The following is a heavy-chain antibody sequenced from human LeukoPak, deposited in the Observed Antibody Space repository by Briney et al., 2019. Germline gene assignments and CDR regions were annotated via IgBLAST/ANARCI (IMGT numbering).Heavy chain of an antibody. CDR2: IYYSGST. CDR1: GGSISSYY. J-gene: IGHJ3*02. D-gene: IGHD3-10*01. V-gene: IGHV4-59*01. CDR3: ALSGAGAFVI. Sequence: PSETLSLTCTVSGGSISSYYWSWIRQPPGKGLEWIGYIYYSGSTNYNPSLKSRVTISVDTSKNQFSLKLSSVTAADTAVYYCALSGAGAFVIWGQGTMVTVSS.